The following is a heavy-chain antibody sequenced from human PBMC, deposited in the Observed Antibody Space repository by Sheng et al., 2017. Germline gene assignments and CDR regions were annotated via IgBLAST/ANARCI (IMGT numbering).Heavy chain of an antibody. CDR2: IYTSGST. CDR1: GGSISSGSYY. V-gene: IGHV4-61*09. CDR3: ARDCGYSYVGRFDP. Sequence: QVQLQESGPGLVKPSQTLSLTCTVSGGSISSGSYYWSWIRQPAGKGLEWIGHIYTSGSTNYNPSLKSRVTISVDTSKNQFSLKLSSVTAADTAVYYCARDCGYSYVGRFDPWGQGTLVTVSS. D-gene: IGHD5-18*01. J-gene: IGHJ5*02.